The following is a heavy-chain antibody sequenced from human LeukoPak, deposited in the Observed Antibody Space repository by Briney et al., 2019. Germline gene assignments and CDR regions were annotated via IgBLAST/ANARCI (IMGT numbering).Heavy chain of an antibody. CDR2: ISSSGSTI. CDR3: ARGDSSSWYPMVYYFDY. CDR1: GFTFSSYE. V-gene: IGHV3-48*03. Sequence: PGGSLRLSCAASGFTFSSYEMNWVRQAPGKGLEWVSYISSSGSTIYYADSVKGRFTISRDNAKNSLYLQMNSLRAEDTAVYYCARGDSSSWYPMVYYFDYWGQGTLVTVSS. D-gene: IGHD6-13*01. J-gene: IGHJ4*02.